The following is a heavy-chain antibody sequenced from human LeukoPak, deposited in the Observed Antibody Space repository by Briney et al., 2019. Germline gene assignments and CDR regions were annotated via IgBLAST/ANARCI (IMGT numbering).Heavy chain of an antibody. V-gene: IGHV4-39*01. CDR3: ARGAGLRVRFLERDYYYMDV. CDR1: GGSISSSSYY. D-gene: IGHD3-3*01. J-gene: IGHJ6*03. Sequence: SETLSLTCTVSGGSISSSSYYWGWIRQPPGTGLEWIGSIYYSGSTYYNPSLKSRVTISVDTSKNQFSLKLSSVTAADTAVYYCARGAGLRVRFLERDYYYMDVWGKGTTVTVSS. CDR2: IYYSGST.